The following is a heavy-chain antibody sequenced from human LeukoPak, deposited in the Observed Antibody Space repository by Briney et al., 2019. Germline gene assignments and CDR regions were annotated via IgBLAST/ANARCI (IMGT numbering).Heavy chain of an antibody. CDR1: GGTFSSYA. CDR3: PRVNADVFHI. V-gene: IGHV1-69*06. D-gene: IGHD4-23*01. J-gene: IGHJ3*02. CDR2: IIPIFGTA. Sequence: ASVKVSCKASGGTFSSYAISWVRQAPGQGLEWMGGIIPIFGTANYAQKFQGRGTITAEKSTSTASMELSSLRSDDTAVYLCPRVNADVFHIWGEGTMVTVSS.